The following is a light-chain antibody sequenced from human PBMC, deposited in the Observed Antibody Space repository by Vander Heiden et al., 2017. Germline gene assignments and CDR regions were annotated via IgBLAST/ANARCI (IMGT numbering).Light chain of an antibody. V-gene: IGLV1-40*01. J-gene: IGLJ2*01. CDR2: GKS. Sequence: QSVLTQQPSGSGAPGQSVTISCTGSSTNIRAGYDVNWYQQNPGTAPKLLIYGKSNRPSGVPDRFSGSKSGTTASLAINGLQAEDEAEYYCQYCDSRMSGVVFGGGTKLTVL. CDR1: STNIRAGYD. CDR3: QYCDSRMSGVV.